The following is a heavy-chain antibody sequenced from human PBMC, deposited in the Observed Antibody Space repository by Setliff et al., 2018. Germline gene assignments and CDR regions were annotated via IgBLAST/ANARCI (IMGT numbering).Heavy chain of an antibody. D-gene: IGHD2-21*01. CDR1: GYAVTGYH. CDR2: INPNTGGT. Sequence: EASVKVSCKASGYAVTGYHIHWVRQAPGQGPEWMGWINPNTGGTNYAQKFQGRVTMTRDTSITTAYMELSRLRSDDTAVYYCARVAIVGPPSWGQGTLVTVSS. V-gene: IGHV1-2*02. CDR3: ARVAIVGPPS. J-gene: IGHJ5*02.